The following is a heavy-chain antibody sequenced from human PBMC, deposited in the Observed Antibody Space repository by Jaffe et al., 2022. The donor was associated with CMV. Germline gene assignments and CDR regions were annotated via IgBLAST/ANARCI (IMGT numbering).Heavy chain of an antibody. D-gene: IGHD3-3*01. Sequence: QVQLVESGGGVVQPGRSLRLSCAASGFTFSSYGMHWVRQAPGKGLEWVAVIWYDGSNKYYADSVKGRFTISRDNSKNTLYLQMNSLRAEDTAVYYCARDHGYDFWSGYGPYGIDYWGQGTLVTVSS. CDR2: IWYDGSNK. V-gene: IGHV3-33*01. CDR1: GFTFSSYG. CDR3: ARDHGYDFWSGYGPYGIDY. J-gene: IGHJ4*02.